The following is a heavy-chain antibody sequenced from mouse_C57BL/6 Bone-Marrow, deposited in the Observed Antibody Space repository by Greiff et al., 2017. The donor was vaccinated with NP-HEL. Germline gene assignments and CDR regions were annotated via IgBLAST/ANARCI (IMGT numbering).Heavy chain of an antibody. CDR1: GYTFTSYW. CDR2: IDPSDSYT. V-gene: IGHV1-69*01. D-gene: IGHD1-1*01. Sequence: QVQLQQPGAELVMPWASVKLSCKASGYTFTSYWMHWVKQRPGQGLEWIGEIDPSDSYTNYNQKFKGKSTLTVDKSSSTAYRQLSSLTSEDSAVYYCARGSNPGGFAYWGKGTLVTVSA. CDR3: ARGSNPGGFAY. J-gene: IGHJ3*01.